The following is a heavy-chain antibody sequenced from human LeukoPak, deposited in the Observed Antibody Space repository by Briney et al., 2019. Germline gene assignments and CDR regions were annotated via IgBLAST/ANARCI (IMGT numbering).Heavy chain of an antibody. CDR2: IYYSGST. D-gene: IGHD1-14*01. Sequence: SETLSLTCTVSGGSISSGGYYWSWIRQHPGKGLEWIGYIYYSGSTYCNPSLKSRVTISVDASKNQFSLKLSSVTAADTAVYYCARVGFSPEPDYWGQGTLVTVSS. CDR3: ARVGFSPEPDY. J-gene: IGHJ4*02. V-gene: IGHV4-31*03. CDR1: GGSISSGGYY.